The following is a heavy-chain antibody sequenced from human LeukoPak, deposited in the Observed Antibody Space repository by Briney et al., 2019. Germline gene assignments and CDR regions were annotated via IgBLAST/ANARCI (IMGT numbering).Heavy chain of an antibody. J-gene: IGHJ4*02. D-gene: IGHD3-10*01. V-gene: IGHV3-74*01. CDR2: IRGDGYDT. Sequence: PGGSLRLSCAASGFSFSDLWMHWVRQTPGKGLVWVSRIRGDGYDTNYADSVEGRFTISRDNARHTLYLQMNSLRADDTAVYYCASDRVLGSGSLDNWGQGTLVTASS. CDR3: ASDRVLGSGSLDN. CDR1: GFSFSDLW.